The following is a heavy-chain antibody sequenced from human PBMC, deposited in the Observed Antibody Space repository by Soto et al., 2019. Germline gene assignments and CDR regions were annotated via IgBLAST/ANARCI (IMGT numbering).Heavy chain of an antibody. V-gene: IGHV4-30-4*01. CDR3: ARVVYSSSKRFLARWFDP. D-gene: IGHD6-6*01. CDR1: GGSISSGDYY. J-gene: IGHJ5*02. CDR2: IYYSGST. Sequence: SETLSVTCTVSGGSISSGDYYWSWIRQPPGKGLEWIGYIYYSGSTYYNPSLKSRVTISVDTSKNQFSLKLSSVTAADTAVYYCARVVYSSSKRFLARWFDPWGQGTLVTVSS.